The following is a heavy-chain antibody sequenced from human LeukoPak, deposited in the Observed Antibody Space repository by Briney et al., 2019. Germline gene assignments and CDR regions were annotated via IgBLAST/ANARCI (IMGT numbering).Heavy chain of an antibody. CDR1: GYTFTGYY. Sequence: ASVKVSCKASGYTFTGYYIHWVRQAPGQGLEWMGWINPNSGGTNYAQKFQGRVTMTRDTPISTAYMELSRLRSDDTAVYYCARDWAPYDSSAFDIWGQGTMVSLSS. CDR3: ARDWAPYDSSAFDI. V-gene: IGHV1-2*02. CDR2: INPNSGGT. J-gene: IGHJ3*02. D-gene: IGHD3-22*01.